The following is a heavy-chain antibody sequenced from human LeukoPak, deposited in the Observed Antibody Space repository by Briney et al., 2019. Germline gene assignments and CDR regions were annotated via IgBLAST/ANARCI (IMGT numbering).Heavy chain of an antibody. CDR2: ISSSGSTI. CDR1: GSTFSSYE. V-gene: IGHV3-48*03. CDR3: ARYSSGSDY. D-gene: IGHD6-19*01. J-gene: IGHJ4*02. Sequence: AGGSLRLSCAASGSTFSSYEMNWVRQAPGKGREWVSYISSSGSTIYYADSVKGRFTISRDNAKNSLYLQMNSLRAEDTAVYYCARYSSGSDYWGQGTLVTVSS.